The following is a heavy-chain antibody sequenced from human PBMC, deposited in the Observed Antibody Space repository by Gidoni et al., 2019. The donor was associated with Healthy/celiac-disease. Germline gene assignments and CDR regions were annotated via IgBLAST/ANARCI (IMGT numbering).Heavy chain of an antibody. Sequence: QVQLQESGPGLVKPSGTLSLTCAVSGGSISSSNWWSWVRQPPGKGLEWIGEIYHSGSTNYNPSLKSRVTISVDKSKNQFSLKLSSVTAADTAVYYCARDRRYCTDGGCYPSPPYGMDVWGRGTTVTVSS. CDR1: GGSISSSNW. CDR2: IYHSGST. V-gene: IGHV4-4*02. J-gene: IGHJ6*02. D-gene: IGHD2-8*01. CDR3: ARDRRYCTDGGCYPSPPYGMDV.